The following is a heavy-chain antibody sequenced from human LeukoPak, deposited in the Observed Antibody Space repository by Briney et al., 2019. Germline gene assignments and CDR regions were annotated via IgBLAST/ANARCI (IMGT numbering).Heavy chain of an antibody. Sequence: GGSLRLSCAASGFTFSSYGMHWVRQAPGKGLEWVAFIRYDGSNKYYADSVKGRFTISRDNSKNTLYLQMNSLRAEDTAVYYCAKGVIAVASSDAFDIWGQGTMVTVSS. V-gene: IGHV3-30*02. CDR1: GFTFSSYG. J-gene: IGHJ3*02. D-gene: IGHD6-19*01. CDR2: IRYDGSNK. CDR3: AKGVIAVASSDAFDI.